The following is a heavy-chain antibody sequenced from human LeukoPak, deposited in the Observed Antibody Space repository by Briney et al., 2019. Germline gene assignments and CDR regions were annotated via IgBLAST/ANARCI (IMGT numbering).Heavy chain of an antibody. V-gene: IGHV2-5*02. CDR2: IYWDDDK. CDR3: AHRLPGYISGWSQGNFDY. CDR1: GFSLSTSGVG. J-gene: IGHJ4*02. Sequence: SGPTLVKPTQTLTLTCTFSGFSLSTSGVGVGWIRQPPGKALEWLALIYWDDDKRYSPSLNGRLTITKDTSKNQVVLTMTNMDPVDTATYYCAHRLPGYISGWSQGNFDYWGQGTLVTVSS. D-gene: IGHD6-19*01.